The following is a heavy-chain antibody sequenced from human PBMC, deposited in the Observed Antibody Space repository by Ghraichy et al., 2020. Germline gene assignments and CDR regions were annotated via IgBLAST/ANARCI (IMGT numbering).Heavy chain of an antibody. CDR1: DGSVGSSDFY. V-gene: IGHV4-39*07. Sequence: SETLSLTCTVSDGSVGSSDFYWGWIRQSPGKGLEWIGNIYYSGSISYNPSLKRRVTTSLDTSKNQFSRMLSSVTAADTAVYFCATQARTGDIGRVFLDYWGQGTLVIVSS. J-gene: IGHJ4*02. D-gene: IGHD7-27*01. CDR3: ATQARTGDIGRVFLDY. CDR2: IYYSGSI.